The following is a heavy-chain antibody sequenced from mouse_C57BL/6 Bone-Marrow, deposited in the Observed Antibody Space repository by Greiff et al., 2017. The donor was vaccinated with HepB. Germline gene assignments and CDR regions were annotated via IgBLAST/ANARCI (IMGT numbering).Heavy chain of an antibody. V-gene: IGHV2-9-1*01. Sequence: VKLVESGPGLVAPSQSLSITCTVSGFSLTSYAISWVRQPPGKGLEWLGVIWTGGGTNYNSALKSRLSISKDNSKSQVFLKMNSLQTDDTARYYCARSPYSYDYDGYYFDYWGQGTTLTVSS. J-gene: IGHJ2*01. D-gene: IGHD2-4*01. CDR1: GFSLTSYA. CDR3: ARSPYSYDYDGYYFDY. CDR2: IWTGGGT.